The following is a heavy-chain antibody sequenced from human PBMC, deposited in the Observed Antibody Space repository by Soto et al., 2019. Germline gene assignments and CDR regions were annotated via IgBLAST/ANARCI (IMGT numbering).Heavy chain of an antibody. CDR2: IIPILGIA. V-gene: IGHV1-69*02. D-gene: IGHD3-22*01. J-gene: IGHJ4*02. CDR1: GGTFSSYT. Sequence: QVQLVQSGAEVKKPGSSVKVSCKASGGTFSSYTISWVRQAPGQGLEWMGRIIPILGIANYAQKFQGRVTITADKATSTAYMELSSVRSEDTAVYYCASRYDSSDYWGQGTLVTVSS. CDR3: ASRYDSSDY.